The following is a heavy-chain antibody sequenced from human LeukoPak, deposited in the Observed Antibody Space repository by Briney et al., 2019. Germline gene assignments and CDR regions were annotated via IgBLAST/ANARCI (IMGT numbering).Heavy chain of an antibody. V-gene: IGHV3-53*01. Sequence: PGGSLRLSCAASGFTVSSNYMSWVRQAPGKGLEWVSVIYSGGSTYYADSVKGRFTISRDNSKNTLYLQMNSLRAEDTAVYYCARARWENYYDSSGYEKADAFDIWGQGTMVTVPS. CDR1: GFTVSSNY. CDR2: IYSGGST. J-gene: IGHJ3*02. CDR3: ARARWENYYDSSGYEKADAFDI. D-gene: IGHD3-22*01.